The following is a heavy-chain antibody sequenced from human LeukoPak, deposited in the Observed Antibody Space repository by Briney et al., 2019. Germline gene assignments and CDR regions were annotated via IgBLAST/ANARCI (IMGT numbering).Heavy chain of an antibody. CDR3: AKCTKRSGYTYYYYMDV. CDR2: ISGSGGST. J-gene: IGHJ6*03. CDR1: GFTFSSYG. Sequence: PGGSLRLSCAASGFTFSSYGMSWVRQAPGKGLEWVSAISGSGGSTYYADSVKGRFTISRDNSKNTLYLQMNSLRAEDTAVYYCAKCTKRSGYTYYYYMDVWGKGTTVTISS. V-gene: IGHV3-23*01. D-gene: IGHD3-9*01.